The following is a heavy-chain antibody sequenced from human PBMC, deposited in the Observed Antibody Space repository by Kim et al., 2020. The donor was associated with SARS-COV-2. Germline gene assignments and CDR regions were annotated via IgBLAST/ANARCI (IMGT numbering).Heavy chain of an antibody. V-gene: IGHV4-34*01. D-gene: IGHD6-13*01. CDR3: ARDSGSSWLYYFDY. J-gene: IGHJ4*02. Sequence: NPSLKSRVTISLDTSKNQFSLKLSSVTAADTAVYYCARDSGSSWLYYFDYWGQGTLVTVSS.